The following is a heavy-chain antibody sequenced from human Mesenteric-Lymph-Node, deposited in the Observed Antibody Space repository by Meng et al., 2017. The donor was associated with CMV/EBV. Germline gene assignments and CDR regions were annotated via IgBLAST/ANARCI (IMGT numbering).Heavy chain of an antibody. CDR1: GGSFSGYY. CDR3: ARHQRWLKSEGGFNY. D-gene: IGHD4-23*01. J-gene: IGHJ4*02. V-gene: IGHV4-34*01. Sequence: QVQLHQWGAGLLKPSEPLSLTCAVYGGSFSGYYWSWIRQPPGKGLEWIGEINHSGSTNYNPSLKSRVTISVDTSKNQFSLKLSSVTAADTAVYYCARHQRWLKSEGGFNYWGQGTLVTVSS. CDR2: INHSGST.